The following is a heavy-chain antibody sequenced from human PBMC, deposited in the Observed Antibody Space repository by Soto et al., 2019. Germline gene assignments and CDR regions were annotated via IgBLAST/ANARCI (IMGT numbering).Heavy chain of an antibody. CDR1: GFTFSSYS. D-gene: IGHD2-15*01. CDR2: ISSSSSTI. V-gene: IGHV3-48*02. J-gene: IGHJ4*02. Sequence: VQLVESGGGLVQPGGSLRLSCAASGFTFSSYSMNWVRQAPGKGLEWVSYISSSSSTIYYADSVKGRFTISRDNAKNSLYLQMNSLRDEDTAVYYCARDIGYCSGGSCYSDFDYWGQGTLVTVSS. CDR3: ARDIGYCSGGSCYSDFDY.